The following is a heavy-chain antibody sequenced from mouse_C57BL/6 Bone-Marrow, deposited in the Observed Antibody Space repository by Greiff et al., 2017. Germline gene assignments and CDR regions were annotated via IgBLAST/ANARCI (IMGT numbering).Heavy chain of an antibody. Sequence: VQLQQSGPELVKPGASVKISCKASGYSFTSYYIHWVKQRPGQGLEWIGWIYPGSGATKYNEKFKGKATLTADTSSSTAYMQLSSLTSEDSAVYYCAKSPRSPWYFDVWGTGTTVTVTS. CDR3: AKSPRSPWYFDV. CDR1: GYSFTSYY. V-gene: IGHV1-66*01. CDR2: IYPGSGAT. J-gene: IGHJ1*03.